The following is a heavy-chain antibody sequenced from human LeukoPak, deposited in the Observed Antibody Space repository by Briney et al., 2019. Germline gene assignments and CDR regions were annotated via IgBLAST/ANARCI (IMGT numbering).Heavy chain of an antibody. D-gene: IGHD2-2*02. Sequence: ASVKVSCKASGYTFTDYYMHWVQQAPGKGLEWMGRVDPEDGETIYAEKFQGRVTITADTSTDTAYMELSSLRSEDTAVYYCATNCGSTSCYKGWGQGTLVTVSS. CDR1: GYTFTDYY. CDR3: ATNCGSTSCYKG. V-gene: IGHV1-69-2*01. J-gene: IGHJ4*02. CDR2: VDPEDGET.